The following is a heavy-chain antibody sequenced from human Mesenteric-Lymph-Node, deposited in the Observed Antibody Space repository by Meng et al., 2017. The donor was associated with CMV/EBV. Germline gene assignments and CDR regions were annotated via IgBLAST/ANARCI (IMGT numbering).Heavy chain of an antibody. V-gene: IGHV4-34*01. D-gene: IGHD3-3*01. CDR3: ASRGYDFWSGYYARRGNWFDP. CDR1: GYS. Sequence: GYSWSWIRQPPGKGLEWFGEINHSGSTNYNPSLKSRVTISVDTSKNQFSLKLSSVTAADTAVYYCASRGYDFWSGYYARRGNWFDPWGQGTLVTVSS. J-gene: IGHJ5*02. CDR2: INHSGST.